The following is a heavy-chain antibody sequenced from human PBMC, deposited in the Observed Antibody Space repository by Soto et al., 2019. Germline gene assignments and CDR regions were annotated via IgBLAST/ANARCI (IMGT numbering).Heavy chain of an antibody. CDR3: ARDSSVVAATYYYYYGMDV. CDR2: ISGYNGHT. CDR1: GYTFTTYG. V-gene: IGHV1-18*01. Sequence: ASVKVSCKASGYTFTTYGISWVRQAPGQGLEWMGWISGYNGHTKYAQKFQGRVTMTRDTSISTAYMELSRLRSDDTAVYYCARDSSVVAATYYYYYGMDVWGQGTTVTVSS. J-gene: IGHJ6*02. D-gene: IGHD2-15*01.